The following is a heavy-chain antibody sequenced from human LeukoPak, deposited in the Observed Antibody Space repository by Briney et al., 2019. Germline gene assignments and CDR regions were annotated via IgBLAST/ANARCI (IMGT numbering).Heavy chain of an antibody. CDR1: GGSISSGTYD. Sequence: SETLSVTCTVSGGSISSGTYDWGGVRQPPGKGLEWIERIDDSGSTYYSPSLKSRVTISVDTSKNQFSLKLSSVTAADTAVYYCARSDCSSTSCYSPALAWFDPWAREPWSPSPQ. CDR3: ARSDCSSTSCYSPALAWFDP. D-gene: IGHD2-2*01. J-gene: IGHJ5*02. V-gene: IGHV4-39*01. CDR2: IDDSGST.